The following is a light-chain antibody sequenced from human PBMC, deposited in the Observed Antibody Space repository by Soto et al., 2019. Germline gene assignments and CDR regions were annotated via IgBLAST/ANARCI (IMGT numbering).Light chain of an antibody. CDR2: GAS. Sequence: EIVMTQSPATLSVSPGGRATLSWRSSQSIGDTLAWYQQKPGQAPRLLIYGASTRAPGFPARFSGSGSGTDFTLTISSLQSEDFAVYYCQQYNNWPWTFGQGTKVDI. CDR1: QSIGDT. CDR3: QQYNNWPWT. J-gene: IGKJ1*01. V-gene: IGKV3-15*01.